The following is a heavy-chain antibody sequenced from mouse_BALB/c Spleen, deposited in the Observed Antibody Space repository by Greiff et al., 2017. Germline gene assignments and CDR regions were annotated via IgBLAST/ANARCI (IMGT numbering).Heavy chain of an antibody. V-gene: IGHV2-2*02. J-gene: IGHJ4*01. D-gene: IGHD2-4*01. CDR3: AREGLRRREDGMDY. CDR1: GFSLTSYG. Sequence: VQLQRSGPGLVQPSQSLSITCTVSGFSLTSYGVHWVRQSPGKGLEWLGVIWSGGSTDYNAAFISRLSISKDNSKSQVFFKMNSLQANDTAIYYCAREGLRRREDGMDYWGQGTSVTVSS. CDR2: IWSGGST.